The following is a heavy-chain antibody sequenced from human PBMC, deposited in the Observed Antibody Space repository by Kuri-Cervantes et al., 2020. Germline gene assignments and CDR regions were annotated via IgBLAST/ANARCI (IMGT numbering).Heavy chain of an antibody. V-gene: IGHV1-2*02. CDR3: ARDGRRKGSADYGDYDYGHYYYGMDV. CDR2: INPNSGGT. D-gene: IGHD4-17*01. Sequence: ASVKVSCKASGYTFTGYYMHWVRQAPGQGLEWMGWINPNSGGTNYAQKLQGRVTMTTDTSTSTAYMELSSLRSEDTAVYYCARDGRRKGSADYGDYDYGHYYYGMDVWGQGTTVTVSS. CDR1: GYTFTGYY. J-gene: IGHJ6*02.